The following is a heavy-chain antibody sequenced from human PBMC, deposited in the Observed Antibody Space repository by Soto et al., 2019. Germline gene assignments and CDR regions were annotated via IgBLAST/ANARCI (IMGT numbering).Heavy chain of an antibody. CDR3: ARDSTWIPYYHYGMDV. J-gene: IGHJ6*02. CDR2: IYSGGNT. CDR1: GFSVSSNY. V-gene: IGHV3-53*01. Sequence: ESGGGLIQPGGFLRLSCAASGFSVSSNYMSWVRQAPGKGLEWVSVIYSGGNTHYADSVKGRFTISRDNSKNTLYLQMNSLRAEDTAVYYCARDSTWIPYYHYGMDVWGQGTTVTVSS. D-gene: IGHD5-18*01.